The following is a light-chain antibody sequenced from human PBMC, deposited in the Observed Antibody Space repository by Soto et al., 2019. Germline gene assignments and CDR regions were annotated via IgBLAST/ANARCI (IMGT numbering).Light chain of an antibody. V-gene: IGKV1-39*01. CDR3: QQSYSAPRT. CDR2: AAS. J-gene: IGKJ2*01. Sequence: DIQMTQSPSSLSASVGDRVTITCRASQSISTYLNWYQQKPGKAPKVLIYAASNLQSGVPSRFSGSGSGTDFTLTISSLQPEDFTIYYCQQSYSAPRTFGQGTKLEIK. CDR1: QSISTY.